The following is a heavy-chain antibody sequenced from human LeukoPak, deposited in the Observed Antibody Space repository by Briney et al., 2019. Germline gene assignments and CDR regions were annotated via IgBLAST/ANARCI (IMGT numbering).Heavy chain of an antibody. CDR2: IIPILGIA. D-gene: IGHD3-22*01. CDR3: ARDYPPITMIVVVNMYGMDV. J-gene: IGHJ6*02. Sequence: SVKVSCKASGGTFSSYAISWVRQAPGQGLEWMGRIIPILGIANYAQKFQSRVTITAVKSTSTAYMELSSLRSEDTAVYYCARDYPPITMIVVVNMYGMDVWGQGTTVTVSS. CDR1: GGTFSSYA. V-gene: IGHV1-69*04.